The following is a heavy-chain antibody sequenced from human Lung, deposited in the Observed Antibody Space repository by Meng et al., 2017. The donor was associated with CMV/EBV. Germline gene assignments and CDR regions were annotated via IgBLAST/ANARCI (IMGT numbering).Heavy chain of an antibody. CDR2: INPDRGGT. CDR1: GYTFTGYY. J-gene: IGHJ4*02. Sequence: ASXXVYXKASGYTFTGYYIHWVRQAPGQGLVWMGWINPDRGGTDYPQKFQGRVTMTRDTSISTAYMELTRLTSDDTAVYYCPNAAYSSFARGGYYFDNWGQGTLVTVSS. V-gene: IGHV1-2*02. D-gene: IGHD6-6*01. CDR3: PNAAYSSFARGGYYFDN.